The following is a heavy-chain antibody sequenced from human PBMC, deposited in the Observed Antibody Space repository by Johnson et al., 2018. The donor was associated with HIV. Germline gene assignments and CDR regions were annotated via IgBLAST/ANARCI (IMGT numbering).Heavy chain of an antibody. Sequence: EVQLVESGGGLVQPGRSLRLSCAASGFTFDDYAMHWVRQAPGKGLEWVSGISWNSVSIGYADSVKGRFTISRDNAKNSLYLQMNSLRAEDTAVYYCGSSSPRDALDIWGQGTMVTVSS. CDR3: GSSSPRDALDI. CDR1: GFTFDDYA. J-gene: IGHJ3*02. CDR2: ISWNSVSI. V-gene: IGHV3-9*01. D-gene: IGHD3-10*01.